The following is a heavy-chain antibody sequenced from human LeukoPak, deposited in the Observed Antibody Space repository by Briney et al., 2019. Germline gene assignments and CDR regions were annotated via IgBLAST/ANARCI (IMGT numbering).Heavy chain of an antibody. J-gene: IGHJ4*02. CDR2: ITSSGTYI. Sequence: GGSLRLSCAASGFTFSNYSMNWVRQAPGKGLEWVSSITSSGTYIYYADSLKGSFTISRDNAKKSLYLQMNSLRAEDTALYYCATGEVGFDYWGQGTLVTVSS. D-gene: IGHD1-26*01. CDR1: GFTFSNYS. V-gene: IGHV3-21*01. CDR3: ATGEVGFDY.